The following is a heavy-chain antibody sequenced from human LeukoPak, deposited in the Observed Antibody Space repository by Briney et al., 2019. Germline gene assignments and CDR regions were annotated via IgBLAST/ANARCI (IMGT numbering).Heavy chain of an antibody. CDR3: AAWFGESVP. Sequence: GGSLRLSCAASGFTFTSAWMSWLRQTPEKGLEWVAHMNEDGSGRFYMDSAKGRFTISRDDTQNSVYLQMKSLRAEDTAVYYCAAWFGESVPWGQGTLVTVSS. D-gene: IGHD3-10*01. J-gene: IGHJ5*02. V-gene: IGHV3-7*01. CDR1: GFTFTSAW. CDR2: MNEDGSGR.